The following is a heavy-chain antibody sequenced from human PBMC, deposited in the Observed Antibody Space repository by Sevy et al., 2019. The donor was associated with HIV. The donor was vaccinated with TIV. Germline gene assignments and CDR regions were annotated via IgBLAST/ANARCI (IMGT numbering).Heavy chain of an antibody. CDR1: GFTFSSYA. CDR3: AKMRGIAVAGTPYFQH. CDR2: ISGSGGST. V-gene: IGHV3-23*01. J-gene: IGHJ1*01. Sequence: GGSLRLSCAASGFTFSSYAMSWVRQAPGKGLEWVSAISGSGGSTYYADSVKGRFTISRDNSKNMLYLQMNSLRAEETAVYYCAKMRGIAVAGTPYFQHRGQGTLVTFSS. D-gene: IGHD6-19*01.